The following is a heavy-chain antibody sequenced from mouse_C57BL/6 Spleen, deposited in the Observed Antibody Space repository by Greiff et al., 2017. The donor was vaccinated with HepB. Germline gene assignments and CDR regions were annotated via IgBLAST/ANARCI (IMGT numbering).Heavy chain of an antibody. CDR2: INPNNGGT. CDR1: GYTFTDYN. Sequence: EVQLVESGPELVKPGASVKMSCKASGYTFTDYNMHWVKQSHGKSLEWIGYINPNNGGTSYNQKFKGKATLTVNKSSSTAYMELRSLTSEESAVYYCARIYYGNYNYFDYWGQGTTLTVSS. V-gene: IGHV1-22*01. J-gene: IGHJ2*01. CDR3: ARIYYGNYNYFDY. D-gene: IGHD2-1*01.